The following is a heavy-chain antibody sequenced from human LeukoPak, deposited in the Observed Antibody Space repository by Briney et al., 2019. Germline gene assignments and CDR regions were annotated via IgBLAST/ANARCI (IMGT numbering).Heavy chain of an antibody. CDR1: GGSISSGGYS. CDR2: IYHSGST. V-gene: IGHV4-30-2*01. J-gene: IGHJ6*02. CDR3: ARAGSSSWYGAYYYYGMDV. D-gene: IGHD6-13*01. Sequence: PSQTLSLTCAVSGGSISSGGYSWSWVRQPPGKGLEWIGYIYHSGSTYYNPSLKSRVTISVDRSKNQFSLKLSSVTAADTAVYYCARAGSSSWYGAYYYYGMDVWGQGTTVTVSS.